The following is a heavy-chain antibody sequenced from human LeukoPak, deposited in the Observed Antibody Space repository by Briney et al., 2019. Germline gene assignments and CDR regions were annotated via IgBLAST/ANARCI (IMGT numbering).Heavy chain of an antibody. Sequence: GASVKVSCKASGYTFTSYAMHWVRQAPGQRLEWMGWINAGNGNTKYSQKLQGRVTITRDTSASTAYMELSSLRSEDTAVYYCARVRRPYLNYDSSGYPDYWGQGTLVTVSS. J-gene: IGHJ4*02. CDR2: INAGNGNT. D-gene: IGHD3-22*01. CDR3: ARVRRPYLNYDSSGYPDY. CDR1: GYTFTSYA. V-gene: IGHV1-3*01.